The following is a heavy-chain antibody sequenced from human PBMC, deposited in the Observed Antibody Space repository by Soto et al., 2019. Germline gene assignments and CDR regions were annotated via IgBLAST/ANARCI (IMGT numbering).Heavy chain of an antibody. Sequence: EVHLVESGGDLVKPGGSLRLSCAASGFSFSNAWMNWVRQAPGKGLEWVGRIESKIDGGAADFAAPVKGRFTISRDDSKNTLYLQMNSLKSEDTAVYYCTDGMDVWGQGTTVTVSS. V-gene: IGHV3-15*07. CDR1: GFSFSNAW. J-gene: IGHJ6*02. CDR2: IESKIDGGAA. CDR3: TDGMDV.